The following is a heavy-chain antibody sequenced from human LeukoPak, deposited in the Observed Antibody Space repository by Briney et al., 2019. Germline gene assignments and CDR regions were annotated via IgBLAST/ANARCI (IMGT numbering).Heavy chain of an antibody. CDR2: INHSGST. Sequence: GGSFXGYYWGXVRQPPGKGREWIAEINHSGSTNYKPSLKSRVTISVDTSKNQFSLKLSSVTAADTAVYYCATGYCSGGSCYFGYWGQGTLVTVSS. CDR1: GGSFXGYY. D-gene: IGHD2-15*01. V-gene: IGHV4-34*13. CDR3: ATGYCSGGSCYFGY. J-gene: IGHJ4*02.